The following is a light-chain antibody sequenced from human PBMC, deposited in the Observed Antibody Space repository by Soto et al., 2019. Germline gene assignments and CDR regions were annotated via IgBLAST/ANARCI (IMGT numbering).Light chain of an antibody. V-gene: IGLV1-40*01. CDR3: SSYAGSNKGV. CDR2: GNT. CDR1: SSNIGAGYD. J-gene: IGLJ1*01. Sequence: QSVLTQPPSVSGAPGQRVTISCTGTSSNIGAGYDVHWYQHLPGTAPNLLIYGNTIRPSGVPDRFSGSKSGTSASLAVSGLQAEDEADHYCSSYAGSNKGVFGTGTKVTVL.